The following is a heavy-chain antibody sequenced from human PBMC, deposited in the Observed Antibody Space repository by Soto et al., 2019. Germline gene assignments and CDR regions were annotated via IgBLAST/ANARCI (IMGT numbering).Heavy chain of an antibody. D-gene: IGHD3-22*01. J-gene: IGHJ6*03. V-gene: IGHV3-48*01. CDR1: GFTFSSYS. CDR3: ARVSSGYYYYMDV. CDR2: ISSSSSTI. Sequence: GGSLRLSCAASGFTFSSYSMNWVRQAPGKGLEWVSYISSSSSTIYYADSVKGRFTISRDNAKNSLYLQMNSLRAEDTAVYYCARVSSGYYYYMDVWGKGTTVTVSS.